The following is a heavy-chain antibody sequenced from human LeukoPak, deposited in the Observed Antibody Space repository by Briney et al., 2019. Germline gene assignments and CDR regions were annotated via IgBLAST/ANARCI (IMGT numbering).Heavy chain of an antibody. CDR3: AGVYYLLRYLDL. CDR1: GGSFSGYY. V-gene: IGHV4-34*01. J-gene: IGHJ2*01. D-gene: IGHD3-22*01. Sequence: SETLSLTCAVYGGSFSGYYWSWIRQPPGKGLEWIGEINHSGSTNYNPSLKSRVTISVDTSKNQFSLKLRSVTAADTAVYYCAGVYYLLRYLDLWGRGTLVTVSS. CDR2: INHSGST.